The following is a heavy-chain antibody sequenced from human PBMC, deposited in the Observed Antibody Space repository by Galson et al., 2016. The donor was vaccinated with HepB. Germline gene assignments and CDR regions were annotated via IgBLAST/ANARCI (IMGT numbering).Heavy chain of an antibody. CDR2: INAGNGDT. Sequence: SVKVSCKASGYTFSSYVMHWIRQAPGQRLEWMGWINAGNGDTKYSQKFQGRVTFTSDTSASTAYMQLSSVRSEDTAVYFCATDREIVNFGSGSLVAFDIWGQGTMVTVSS. CDR3: ATDREIVNFGSGSLVAFDI. J-gene: IGHJ3*02. CDR1: GYTFSSYV. V-gene: IGHV1-3*01. D-gene: IGHD3-10*01.